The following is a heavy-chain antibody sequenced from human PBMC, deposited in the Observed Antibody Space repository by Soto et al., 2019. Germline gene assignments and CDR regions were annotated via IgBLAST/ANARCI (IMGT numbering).Heavy chain of an antibody. V-gene: IGHV1-46*01. CDR3: ASVGHVVVVTAALDY. Sequence: QVQLMQSGTEVKKPGASVKVSCKASGDTFTEYYIHWVRQAPGQGLEWMGTVNPSGGHTTYAQHFLGRVTMTGDAATSTLYMELTSLTSEDTAVYYGASVGHVVVVTAALDYWGQGTLVTVSS. CDR2: VNPSGGHT. CDR1: GDTFTEYY. J-gene: IGHJ4*02. D-gene: IGHD2-21*02.